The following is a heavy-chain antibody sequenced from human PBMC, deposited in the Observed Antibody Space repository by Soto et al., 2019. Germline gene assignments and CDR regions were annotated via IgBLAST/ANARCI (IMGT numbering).Heavy chain of an antibody. Sequence: EVQLLESGGDLIQPGGSLRLSCAASGFTFNIYAMTWVRQAPGKGLEWVSAISRYGDITYYADSVEGRFSISRDNSKNTLYLQMNSLRAEDTAVYYCAKDRYLDHDSRGYLFDNWGQGTLVPVSS. D-gene: IGHD3-22*01. V-gene: IGHV3-23*01. CDR3: AKDRYLDHDSRGYLFDN. J-gene: IGHJ4*02. CDR1: GFTFNIYA. CDR2: ISRYGDIT.